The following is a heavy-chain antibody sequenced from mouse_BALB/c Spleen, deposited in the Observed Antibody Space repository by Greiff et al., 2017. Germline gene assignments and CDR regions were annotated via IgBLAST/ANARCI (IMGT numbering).Heavy chain of an antibody. Sequence: VQLQQSGPQLVRPGASVKISCKASGYSFTSYWMHWVKQRPGQGLEWIGMIDPSDSETRLNQKFKDKATLTVDKSSSTAYMQLSSPTSEDSAVYYCATMIPFAYWGQGTLVTVSA. V-gene: IGHV1-74*01. CDR2: IDPSDSET. D-gene: IGHD2-3*01. J-gene: IGHJ3*01. CDR1: GYSFTSYW. CDR3: ATMIPFAY.